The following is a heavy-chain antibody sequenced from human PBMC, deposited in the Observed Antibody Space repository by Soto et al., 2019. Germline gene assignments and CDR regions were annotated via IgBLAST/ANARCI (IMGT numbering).Heavy chain of an antibody. CDR1: GFTFSSYA. J-gene: IGHJ3*01. CDR3: VKDKWFDAFDV. CDR2: ISGSGGST. D-gene: IGHD3-22*01. Sequence: GGSLRLSCAASGFTFSSYAMSWVRQAPGKGLEWVSAISGSGGSTYYADSVKGRFTISRDKSRNTLHLQMNSLRVEDTAVYYCVKDKWFDAFDVWGQGTKVTVSS. V-gene: IGHV3-23*01.